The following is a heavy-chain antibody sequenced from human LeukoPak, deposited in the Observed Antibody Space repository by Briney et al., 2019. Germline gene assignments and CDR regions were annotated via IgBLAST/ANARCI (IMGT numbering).Heavy chain of an antibody. Sequence: SVKVSCKASGGTFSSYAISWVRQAPGQGLEWMGGIIPIFGTANYAQKSQGRVTITADESTSTAYMELSSLRSEDTAVYYCARGRITIFGVVIIPYYYMDVWGKGTTVTVPS. D-gene: IGHD3-3*01. CDR2: IIPIFGTA. CDR1: GGTFSSYA. CDR3: ARGRITIFGVVIIPYYYMDV. J-gene: IGHJ6*03. V-gene: IGHV1-69*13.